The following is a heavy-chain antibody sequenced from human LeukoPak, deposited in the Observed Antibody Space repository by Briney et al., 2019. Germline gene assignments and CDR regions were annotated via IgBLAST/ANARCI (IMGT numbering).Heavy chain of an antibody. CDR3: ATDGRVPAAMGVYWYFDL. V-gene: IGHV1-24*01. CDR2: FDPEDGET. CDR1: GYTLTELS. J-gene: IGHJ2*01. D-gene: IGHD2-2*01. Sequence: GASVKVSCKVSGYTLTELSMHWVRQAPGKGLEWMGGFDPEDGETIYAQKFQGRVTMTEDTSTDTAYMELSSLRSEDTAVYYCATDGRVPAAMGVYWYFDLWGRGALVTVSS.